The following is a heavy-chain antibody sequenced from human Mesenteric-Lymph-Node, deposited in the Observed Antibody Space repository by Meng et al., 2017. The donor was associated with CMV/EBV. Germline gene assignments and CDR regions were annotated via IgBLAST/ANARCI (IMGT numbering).Heavy chain of an antibody. Sequence: ASVKVSCKASGYTFTGYYMHWVRQAPGQGLEWMGWINPNGGGTNFAQKFQGRVTMTRDTSMSATYMELNSLRYDDTAVYYCARVQVTASYYYYGMDVWGQGTTVTVSS. CDR1: GYTFTGYY. V-gene: IGHV1-2*02. J-gene: IGHJ6*02. CDR2: INPNGGGT. CDR3: ARVQVTASYYYYGMDV. D-gene: IGHD2-21*02.